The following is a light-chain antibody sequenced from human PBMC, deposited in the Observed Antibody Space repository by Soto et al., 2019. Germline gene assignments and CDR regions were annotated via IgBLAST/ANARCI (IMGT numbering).Light chain of an antibody. CDR2: EVS. CDR3: SSYTSSSLGV. J-gene: IGLJ1*01. CDR1: SSDVGGYNY. V-gene: IGLV2-14*01. Sequence: QSVLTQPASASGSPGQSITISCTGTSSDVGGYNYVSWYQQHPGKAPKLMIYEVSNRPSGVSNRFSGSTSGNTASLTISGLQAEDEADYYCSSYTSSSLGVFGTGTKLTVL.